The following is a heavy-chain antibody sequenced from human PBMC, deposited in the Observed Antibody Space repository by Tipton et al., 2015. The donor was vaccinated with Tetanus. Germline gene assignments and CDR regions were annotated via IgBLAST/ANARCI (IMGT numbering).Heavy chain of an antibody. V-gene: IGHV4-34*01. CDR3: ARARSASTGLEKGFDP. D-gene: IGHD3-9*01. J-gene: IGHJ5*02. Sequence: TLSLTCAVYGGSFSNYYWSWIRQPPGKGLEWIGEVHPSGSTSYNPSLESRVTISIDTSKNQFSLKLTSLTAADTSVYFCARARSASTGLEKGFDPWGQGTLVTVSS. CDR2: VHPSGST. CDR1: GGSFSNYY.